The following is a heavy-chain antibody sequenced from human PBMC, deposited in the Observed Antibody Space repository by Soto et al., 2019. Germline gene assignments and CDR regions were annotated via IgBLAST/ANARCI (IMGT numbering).Heavy chain of an antibody. Sequence: PSETLSLTCAVSGASISTNNWWSWVRQPPGKGLEWIGEVYHSGSTNCNPSLKSRATISIDKSKNQFSLRLTSMTAADTAVYYCAVPGAGDFDYWSQGTLVTVSS. D-gene: IGHD6-13*01. V-gene: IGHV4-4*02. CDR3: AVPGAGDFDY. CDR2: VYHSGST. CDR1: GASISTNNW. J-gene: IGHJ4*02.